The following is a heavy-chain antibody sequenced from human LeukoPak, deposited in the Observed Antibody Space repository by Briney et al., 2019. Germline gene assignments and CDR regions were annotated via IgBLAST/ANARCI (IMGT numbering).Heavy chain of an antibody. CDR1: GYPFIAHF. Sequence: ASVKVSCKASGYPFIAHFLNWVRQAPGQGLEWMGNIDTTTGNPRYAQDFTGRFVFSLDTSVSTAYLQITSLKADDTAAYYCVRGTPTPGMDYWGQGTQVTVSS. D-gene: IGHD3-10*01. J-gene: IGHJ4*02. V-gene: IGHV7-4-1*02. CDR2: IDTTTGNP. CDR3: VRGTPTPGMDY.